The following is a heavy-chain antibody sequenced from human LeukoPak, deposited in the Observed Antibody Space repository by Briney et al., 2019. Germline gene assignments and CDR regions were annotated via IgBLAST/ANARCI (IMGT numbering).Heavy chain of an antibody. Sequence: PSETLSLTCTVSGGSISSYYWSWVRQPPGKGLEWIGEIYHSGSTNYNPSLKSRVTISVDKSKNQFSLKLSSVTAADTAVYYCARDLPMTGALDYWGQGTLVTVSS. D-gene: IGHD1-14*01. V-gene: IGHV4-4*02. CDR2: IYHSGST. CDR1: GGSISSYY. CDR3: ARDLPMTGALDY. J-gene: IGHJ4*02.